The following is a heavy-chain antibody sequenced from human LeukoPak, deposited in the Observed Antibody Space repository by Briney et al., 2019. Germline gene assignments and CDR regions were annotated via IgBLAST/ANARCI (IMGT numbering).Heavy chain of an antibody. V-gene: IGHV3-11*04. CDR3: TRDGQYYGMDV. Sequence: GGYLRLSCAASGFTFSDYYMSWIRQAPGKGLEWVSYISSSGSTIYYADSVKGRFTISRDNAQNSVFLQMNSLRAEDTAVYYCTRDGQYYGMDVWGQGTTVTVSS. CDR1: GFTFSDYY. CDR2: ISSSGSTI. J-gene: IGHJ6*02.